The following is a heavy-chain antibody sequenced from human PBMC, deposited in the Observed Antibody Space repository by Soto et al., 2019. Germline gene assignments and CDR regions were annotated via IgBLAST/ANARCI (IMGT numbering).Heavy chain of an antibody. CDR2: INHSGST. D-gene: IGHD5-18*01. CDR1: GGSFSGYY. V-gene: IGHV4-34*01. CDR3: ARHDDDTATFDY. J-gene: IGHJ4*02. Sequence: PSETLSLTCAVYGGSFSGYYWSWIRQPPGKGLEWIGEINHSGSTNYNPSLKSRVTISVDTSKNQFSLKLSSVTAADTAVYYCARHDDDTATFDYWGQGTLVTVSS.